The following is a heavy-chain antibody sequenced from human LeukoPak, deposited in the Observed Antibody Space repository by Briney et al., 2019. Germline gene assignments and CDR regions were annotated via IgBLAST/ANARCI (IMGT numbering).Heavy chain of an antibody. CDR1: GYNFTSYC. Sequence: GEALKISFKVSGYNFTSYCIGWVRQMPGKGLEWMGIIYPGDSGPTYSTSFQGQVTISLNKPINTTYLPWRRLQAPDPALYYYGLSRDRGPLQDDVFGVWGKGTMVTV. J-gene: IGHJ3*01. D-gene: IGHD2-15*01. CDR3: GLSRDRGPLQDDVFGV. V-gene: IGHV5-51*04. CDR2: IYPGDSGP.